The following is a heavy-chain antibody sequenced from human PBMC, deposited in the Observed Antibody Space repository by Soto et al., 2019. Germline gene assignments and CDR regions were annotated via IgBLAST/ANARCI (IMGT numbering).Heavy chain of an antibody. J-gene: IGHJ6*02. CDR2: IYHSGST. V-gene: IGHV4-30-2*01. CDR1: GGSISSGGYS. Sequence: PSETLSLTCAVSGGSISSGGYSWSWIRQPPGKGLEWIGYIYHSGSTYYNPSLKSRVTISVDRSKNQFSLKLSSVTAADTAVYYCAASCVGCGGFNYYGMDVWGQGTTVTVLL. CDR3: AASCVGCGGFNYYGMDV. D-gene: IGHD2-21*01.